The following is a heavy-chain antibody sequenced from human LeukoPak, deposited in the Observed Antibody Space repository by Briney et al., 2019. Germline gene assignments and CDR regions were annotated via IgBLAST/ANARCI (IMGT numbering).Heavy chain of an antibody. CDR1: AFTFSDYY. D-gene: IGHD1-1*01. V-gene: IGHV3-11*01. Sequence: GGSLRLSCAASAFTFSDYYMSWIRQAPGKGLEGVSYISSSGSTIYYADSVKGRFTISRDNSKNSLYLQMNSLRAEDTAVYYCARDRWNGGFDPWGQGTLVTVSS. CDR3: ARDRWNGGFDP. CDR2: ISSSGSTI. J-gene: IGHJ5*02.